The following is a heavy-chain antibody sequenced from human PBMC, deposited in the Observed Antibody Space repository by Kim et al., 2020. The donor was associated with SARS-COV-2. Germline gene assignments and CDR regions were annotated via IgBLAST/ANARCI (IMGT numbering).Heavy chain of an antibody. CDR3: ARDGASSGYFNWFDP. D-gene: IGHD3-22*01. V-gene: IGHV1-46*03. J-gene: IGHJ5*02. Sequence: AQTFQGRVTMPRDTSTSTVYMELSSLRSEDTAVYYCARDGASSGYFNWFDPWGQGTLVTVSS.